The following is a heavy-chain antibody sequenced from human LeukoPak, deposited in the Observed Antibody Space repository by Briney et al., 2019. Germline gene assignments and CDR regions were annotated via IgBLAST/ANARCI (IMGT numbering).Heavy chain of an antibody. V-gene: IGHV1-46*01. D-gene: IGHD3-22*01. J-gene: IGHJ4*02. CDR2: INPSGGST. CDR3: ARDYDSSGYSFTFDY. Sequence: GASVKVSCKASGYTFTSYYMHWVRQAPGQGLEWMGIINPSGGSTSYAQKFQGRVTMTRDMSTSTVYMELSSLRSEDTAVYYCARDYDSSGYSFTFDYWGQGTLVTVSS. CDR1: GYTFTSYY.